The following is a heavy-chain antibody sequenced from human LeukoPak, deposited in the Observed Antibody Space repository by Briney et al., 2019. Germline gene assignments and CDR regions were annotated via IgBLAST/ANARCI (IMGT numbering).Heavy chain of an antibody. CDR2: IDYSGST. J-gene: IGHJ4*02. D-gene: IGHD3-10*01. Sequence: PSETLSLTCTVSGGSIDSYYWSWIRQPPGKGLEWIGYIDYSGSTRYNPSLKSRVTISVDTSKNQFSLRMRSVTAADTALYYCVRDGSNSRFVDYWGQGTLVTVSS. CDR1: GGSIDSYY. V-gene: IGHV4-59*01. CDR3: VRDGSNSRFVDY.